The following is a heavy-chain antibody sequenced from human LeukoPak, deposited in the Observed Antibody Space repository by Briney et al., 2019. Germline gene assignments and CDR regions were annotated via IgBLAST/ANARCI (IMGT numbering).Heavy chain of an antibody. CDR2: ISSSSSYI. Sequence: PGGSLRLSCAASGFTFSSYSMNWVRQAPVKVLEWVSSISSSSSYIYYADSVKGRFTISRDNAKNSLYLQMNSLRAEDTAVYYCARGAIYCSSTRCTGEYFDYWGQGTLVTVSS. D-gene: IGHD2-2*01. V-gene: IGHV3-21*01. CDR3: ARGAIYCSSTRCTGEYFDY. CDR1: GFTFSSYS. J-gene: IGHJ4*02.